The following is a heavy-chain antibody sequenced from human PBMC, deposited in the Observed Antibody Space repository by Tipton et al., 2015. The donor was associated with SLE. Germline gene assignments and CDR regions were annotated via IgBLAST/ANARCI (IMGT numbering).Heavy chain of an antibody. CDR2: ITWNSGDI. CDR3: AKGGTGKFDY. Sequence: SLRLSCAASGFSFDDYAMHWVRQAPGKGLEWVSGITWNSGDIDYAASVKGRFTISRDNAKNSLYLHMNSLRAEDTAFYYCAKGGTGKFDYWGQGTLVTVSS. J-gene: IGHJ4*02. D-gene: IGHD7-27*01. CDR1: GFSFDDYA. V-gene: IGHV3-9*01.